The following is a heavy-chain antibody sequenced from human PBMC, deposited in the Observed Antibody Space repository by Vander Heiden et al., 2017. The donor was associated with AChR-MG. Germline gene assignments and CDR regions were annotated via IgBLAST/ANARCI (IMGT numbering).Heavy chain of an antibody. J-gene: IGHJ4*02. V-gene: IGHV4-30-4*01. D-gene: IGHD3-10*02. CDR2: TNYRGDT. CDR1: GGSIRRGDCY. Sequence: QVQLQESGPGLVQPSQTLSLSCPVSGGSIRRGDCYGTWIRQAPGKGLEWIGYTNYRGDTYYDPSLKSRVTISVDTSKNQFSLNLNSVTAADTAVYYCARYDGPGVFIDYWGQGTLVTVSS. CDR3: ARYDGPGVFIDY.